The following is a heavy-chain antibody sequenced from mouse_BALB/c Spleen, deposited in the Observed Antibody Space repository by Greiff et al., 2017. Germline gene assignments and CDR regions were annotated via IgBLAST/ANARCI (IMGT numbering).Heavy chain of an antibody. D-gene: IGHD3-3*01. Sequence: VQLQESGPGLVAPSQSLSITCTVSGFSLTSYDISWIRQPPGKGLEWLGVIWTGGGTNYNSAFMSRLSISKDNSKSQVFLKMNSLQTDDTAIYYCVRDRAWFAYWGQGTLVTVSA. CDR1: GFSLTSYD. CDR2: IWTGGGT. V-gene: IGHV2-9-2*01. J-gene: IGHJ3*01. CDR3: VRDRAWFAY.